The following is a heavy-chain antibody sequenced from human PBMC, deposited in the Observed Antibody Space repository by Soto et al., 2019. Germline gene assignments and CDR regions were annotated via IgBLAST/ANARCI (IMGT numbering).Heavy chain of an antibody. V-gene: IGHV3-15*01. Sequence: EVQLVESGGGLVKPGGSLRLSCAASGFTFSNAWMSWVRQAPGKGLEWVGRIKSKTDGGTTDYAAPVKGRFTISRDDSINTLYLKMNSLNTEDTAVYYCTTDPSGSYYSLDYWGQGTLVTVSS. CDR2: IKSKTDGGTT. CDR3: TTDPSGSYYSLDY. J-gene: IGHJ4*02. CDR1: GFTFSNAW. D-gene: IGHD1-26*01.